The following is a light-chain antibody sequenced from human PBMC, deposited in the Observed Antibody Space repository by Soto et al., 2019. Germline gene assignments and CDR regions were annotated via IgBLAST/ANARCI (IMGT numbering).Light chain of an antibody. CDR1: SSDVGGYNY. Sequence: QSALTQPASVSGFPGQSITISCTGTSSDVGGYNYVSWYQQHPGKAPKLMIYEVSNRPSGVSNRFSGSKSGNTASLTISGLQAEDEADYYCSSYTSSSTLVFGGGTQLTVL. CDR3: SSYTSSSTLV. V-gene: IGLV2-14*01. J-gene: IGLJ2*01. CDR2: EVS.